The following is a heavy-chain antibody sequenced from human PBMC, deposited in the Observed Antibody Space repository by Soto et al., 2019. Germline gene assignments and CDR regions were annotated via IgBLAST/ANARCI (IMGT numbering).Heavy chain of an antibody. CDR1: GFTFSSSS. CDR3: ARDVVDIVATTRAGDYYYYYYGMDV. Sequence: SVKVSCKASGFTFSSSSVQWVRQARGQRLEWIGWIVIGTGNTNYAQRFQGRVTFTRDMSTSTAYMELSSLRSDDTAVYYCARDVVDIVATTRAGDYYYYYYGMDVWGQGTTVTVSS. V-gene: IGHV1-58*01. J-gene: IGHJ6*02. D-gene: IGHD5-12*01. CDR2: IVIGTGNT.